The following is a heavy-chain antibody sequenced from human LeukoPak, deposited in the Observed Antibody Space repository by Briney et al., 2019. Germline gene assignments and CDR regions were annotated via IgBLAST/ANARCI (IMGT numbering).Heavy chain of an antibody. Sequence: AGGSLRLSCAASGFTFSSYWMSWVRQAPGKGLEWVAVISYDGRNKHYPDSVKGRFTISRDISTDTLWLQMDSLRTEDTAVYYCAKGPLRGTAAAIDYWGQGTLVTVSS. V-gene: IGHV3-30*18. D-gene: IGHD2-2*01. CDR3: AKGPLRGTAAAIDY. J-gene: IGHJ4*02. CDR1: GFTFSSYW. CDR2: ISYDGRNK.